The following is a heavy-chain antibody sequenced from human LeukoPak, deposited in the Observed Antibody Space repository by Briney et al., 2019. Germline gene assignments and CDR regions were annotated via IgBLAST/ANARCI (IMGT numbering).Heavy chain of an antibody. V-gene: IGHV1-46*01. CDR2: INPSGGST. D-gene: IGHD1-26*01. CDR1: GYTFTNYY. J-gene: IGHJ5*02. CDR3: ARGELKGSYEVDNWFDP. Sequence: ASVKVSCKASGYTFTNYYMHWVRQAPGQGLEWMGIINPSGGSTSYAQKFQGRVTMTRDTSTSTVYMELSSLRSEDTAVYYCARGELKGSYEVDNWFDPWGQGTLVTVSS.